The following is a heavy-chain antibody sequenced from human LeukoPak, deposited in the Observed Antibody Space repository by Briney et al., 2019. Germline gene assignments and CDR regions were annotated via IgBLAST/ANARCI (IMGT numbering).Heavy chain of an antibody. D-gene: IGHD3-10*01. Sequence: GGSLRLSCAASGFTFSSYGMHWVRQAPGKGLEWVAVISYDGSNNYYADSVKGRFTISRDNSRNTLYLQMTSLRPEDTALYYCAKEWYVGSPPDYWGQGTQVTVSS. CDR1: GFTFSSYG. V-gene: IGHV3-30*18. J-gene: IGHJ4*02. CDR3: AKEWYVGSPPDY. CDR2: ISYDGSNN.